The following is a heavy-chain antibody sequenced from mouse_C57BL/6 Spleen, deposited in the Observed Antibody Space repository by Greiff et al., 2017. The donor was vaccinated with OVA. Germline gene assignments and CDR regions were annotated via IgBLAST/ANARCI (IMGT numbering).Heavy chain of an antibody. V-gene: IGHV1-85*01. CDR2: IYPRDGST. D-gene: IGHD4-1*01. J-gene: IGHJ2*01. CDR3: ARNWDGDYFDY. CDR1: GYTFTSYD. Sequence: VQLVESGPELVKPGASVKLSCKASGYTFTSYDINWVKQRPGQGLEWIGWIYPRDGSTKYNEKFKGKATLTVDASSSTAYMELHSLTSEDSAVYFCARNWDGDYFDYWGQGTTLTVSS.